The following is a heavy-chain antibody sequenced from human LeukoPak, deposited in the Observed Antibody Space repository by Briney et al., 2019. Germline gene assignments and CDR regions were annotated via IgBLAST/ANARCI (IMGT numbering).Heavy chain of an antibody. CDR2: IYHSGST. CDR1: GGSISSGGYS. Sequence: SETLSLTCAVSGGSISSGGYSWSWIRQPPGKGLEWIGYIYHSGSTYYNPSLKSRVTISVDRSKNQFSLKLSSVTAADTAVYYCARASYYYDSSGYSGYFDYWGQGTLVTVSS. V-gene: IGHV4-30-2*01. CDR3: ARASYYYDSSGYSGYFDY. D-gene: IGHD3-22*01. J-gene: IGHJ4*02.